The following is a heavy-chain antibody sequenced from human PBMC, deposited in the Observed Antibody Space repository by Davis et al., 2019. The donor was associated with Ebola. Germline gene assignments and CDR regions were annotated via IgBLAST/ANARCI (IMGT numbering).Heavy chain of an antibody. J-gene: IGHJ4*02. CDR1: GFTFSTYA. CDR2: ISDSGAFT. V-gene: IGHV3-23*01. Sequence: GGSLRLSCAASGFTFSTYAMTWVRQAPGKGLEWVSLISDSGAFTYYAESVQGRFTISRDNSKNTLYLQMNSLRADDTAVYYCATDPYGGNPQSADYWGQGSLVTVSS. D-gene: IGHD3-16*01. CDR3: ATDPYGGNPQSADY.